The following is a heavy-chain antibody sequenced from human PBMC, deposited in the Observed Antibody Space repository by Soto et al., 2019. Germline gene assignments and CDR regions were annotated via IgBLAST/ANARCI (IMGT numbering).Heavy chain of an antibody. D-gene: IGHD3-22*01. CDR2: IIPIFGTA. Sequence: SVKVSCKASGGTFSSYAISWVRQAPGQGLEWMGGIIPIFGTANYAQKFQGRVTITADESTSTAYMELSSLRSEDTAVYYCATDPLWDPYYYDSSGYYYNDYWGQGTLVTVSS. CDR3: ATDPLWDPYYYDSSGYYYNDY. CDR1: GGTFSSYA. J-gene: IGHJ4*02. V-gene: IGHV1-69*13.